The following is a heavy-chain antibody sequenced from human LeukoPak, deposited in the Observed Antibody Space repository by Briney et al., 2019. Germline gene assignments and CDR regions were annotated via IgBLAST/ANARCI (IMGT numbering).Heavy chain of an antibody. CDR1: GYTFTSYY. J-gene: IGHJ4*02. Sequence: GASVKVSCKASGYTFTSYYMHWVRQAPGQGLEWMGIINPSGGSTSYAQKFQGRVTMTRDTSTSTVYMELSSLRSEDTAVYYCATSALYYYGSSGYPIDYWGQGTLVTVSS. V-gene: IGHV1-46*01. CDR2: INPSGGST. CDR3: ATSALYYYGSSGYPIDY. D-gene: IGHD3-22*01.